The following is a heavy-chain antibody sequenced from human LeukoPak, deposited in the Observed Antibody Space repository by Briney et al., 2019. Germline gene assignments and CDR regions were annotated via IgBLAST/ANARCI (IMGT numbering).Heavy chain of an antibody. Sequence: GGSLRLSCAASGFTFRNYGMHWVRQAPGKGLEWVAFIRYDGSNKYYADSVKGRFTISRDNSKNTLYLQMNSLRAEDTAVYYCARDLTYYEPYYYYMDVWGKGTTVTVSS. V-gene: IGHV3-30*02. CDR1: GFTFRNYG. D-gene: IGHD3-22*01. CDR2: IRYDGSNK. J-gene: IGHJ6*03. CDR3: ARDLTYYEPYYYYMDV.